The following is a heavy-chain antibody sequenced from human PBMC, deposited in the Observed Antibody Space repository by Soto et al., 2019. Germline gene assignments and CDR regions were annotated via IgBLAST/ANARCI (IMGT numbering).Heavy chain of an antibody. CDR1: GYTFSSNS. Sequence: ASVKVSCKASGYTFSSNSIHWVRQAPGQGLEWMGWITPFNGDTSYAQKFQGRVTMTTDTSTSTVFMELRSLRSDDTAVYYCAREQAFSRPLHDGLGSWGQGTLVTVSS. CDR3: AREQAFSRPLHDGLGS. V-gene: IGHV1-18*04. D-gene: IGHD2-2*01. J-gene: IGHJ5*02. CDR2: ITPFNGDT.